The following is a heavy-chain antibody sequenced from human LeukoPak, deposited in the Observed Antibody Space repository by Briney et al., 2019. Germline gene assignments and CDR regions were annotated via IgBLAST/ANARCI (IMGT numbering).Heavy chain of an antibody. CDR1: GGSFSGYY. V-gene: IGHV4-34*01. CDR3: ARGRRWFGELRQVMNWFDP. Sequence: SETLSLTCAVYGGSFSGYYWSWIRQPPGKGLEWIGEINHSGSTNYNPSLKSRVTISVDTSKNQFSLKLSSVTAADTAVYYCARGRRWFGELRQVMNWFDPWGQGTLVTVSS. D-gene: IGHD3-10*01. CDR2: INHSGST. J-gene: IGHJ5*02.